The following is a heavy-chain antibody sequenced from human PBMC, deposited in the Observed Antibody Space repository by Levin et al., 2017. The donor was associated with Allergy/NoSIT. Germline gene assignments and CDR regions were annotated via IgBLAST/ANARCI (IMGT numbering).Heavy chain of an antibody. CDR1: GFTFSSYS. CDR3: ARDGQGWDYDQYYFDY. CDR2: ISSSSSTI. Sequence: GASVKVSCAASGFTFSSYSMNWVRQAPGKGLEWVSYISSSSSTIYYADSVKGRFTISRDNAKNSLYLQMNSLRAEDTAVYYCARDGQGWDYDQYYFDYWGQGTLVTVSS. V-gene: IGHV3-48*01. J-gene: IGHJ4*02. D-gene: IGHD4-17*01.